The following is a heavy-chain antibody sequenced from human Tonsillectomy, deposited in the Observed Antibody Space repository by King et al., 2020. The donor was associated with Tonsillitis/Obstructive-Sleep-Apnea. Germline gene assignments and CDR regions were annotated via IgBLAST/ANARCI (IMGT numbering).Heavy chain of an antibody. CDR2: IYSGGST. CDR3: ARGARGYSGYDLAY. J-gene: IGHJ4*02. Sequence: VQLVESGGGLVQPGGSLRLSCAASGFTVSSNYMSWVRQAPGKGLEWVSVIYSGGSTNYADSVKGRFTITRDNSTNTLYLQMNSLRAEDTAVYYCARGARGYSGYDLAYWGQGTLVTVSS. CDR1: GFTVSSNY. D-gene: IGHD5-12*01. V-gene: IGHV3-66*01.